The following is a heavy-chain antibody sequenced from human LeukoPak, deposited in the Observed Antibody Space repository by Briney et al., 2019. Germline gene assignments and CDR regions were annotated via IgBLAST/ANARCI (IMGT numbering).Heavy chain of an antibody. V-gene: IGHV1-2*02. Sequence: ASVKVSCKASGYTFTGCYMHWVRQAPGQGLEWMGWINPNSGGTNYAQKFQGRVTMTRDTSISTAYMELSRLRSDDTAVYYCARCQYYDILTGYYRPLDAFDIWGQGTMVTVSS. J-gene: IGHJ3*02. D-gene: IGHD3-9*01. CDR2: INPNSGGT. CDR3: ARCQYYDILTGYYRPLDAFDI. CDR1: GYTFTGCY.